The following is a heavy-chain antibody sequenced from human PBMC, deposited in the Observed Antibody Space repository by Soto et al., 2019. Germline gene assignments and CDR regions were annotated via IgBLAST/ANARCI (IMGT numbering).Heavy chain of an antibody. D-gene: IGHD3-3*01. J-gene: IGHJ6*03. V-gene: IGHV3-48*01. Sequence: SLRLSCAASGFTFSSYSMNWVRQAPGKGLEWVSYISSSSSTIYYADSVKGRFTISRDNAKNSLYLQMNSLRAEDTAVYYCAREILRSGYSDYYYYMDVWGKGTTVTVSS. CDR2: ISSSSSTI. CDR1: GFTFSSYS. CDR3: AREILRSGYSDYYYYMDV.